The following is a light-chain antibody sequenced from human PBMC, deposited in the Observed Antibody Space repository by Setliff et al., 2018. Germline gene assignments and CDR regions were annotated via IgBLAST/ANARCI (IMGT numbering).Light chain of an antibody. V-gene: IGLV2-14*03. J-gene: IGLJ1*01. CDR2: DVS. CDR1: SSDIGAYDY. CDR3: SSYSTRTSLDV. Sequence: QSVLTQPASVSGSPGQSITIYCIGSSSDIGAYDYVAWYQQHPGKAPKLMIYDVSHRPSGVSHRFSASKSGNTASLTISGLQVEDEADYYCSSYSTRTSLDVFGTGTKVTLL.